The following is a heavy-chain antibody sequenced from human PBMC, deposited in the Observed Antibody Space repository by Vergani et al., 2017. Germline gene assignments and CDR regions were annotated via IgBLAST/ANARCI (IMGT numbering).Heavy chain of an antibody. D-gene: IGHD4-23*01. V-gene: IGHV4-31*03. CDR2: IYYSGST. CDR3: AREWPGGTPPYYYYGMDV. J-gene: IGHJ6*02. CDR1: GGSISSGGYY. Sequence: QVQLQESGPGLVKPSQTLSLTCTVSGGSISSGGYYWSWIRQHPGKGLEWIGYIYYSGSTYYNPSLKSRVTISVDTSTNQCYLKRSSVTAADTAVYYCAREWPGGTPPYYYYGMDVGGQGTTVTVSS.